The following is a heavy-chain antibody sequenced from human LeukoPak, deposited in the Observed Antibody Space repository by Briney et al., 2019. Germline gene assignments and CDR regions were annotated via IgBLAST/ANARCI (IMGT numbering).Heavy chain of an antibody. J-gene: IGHJ4*02. D-gene: IGHD3-22*01. Sequence: PGGSLRLSCAASGFTFDAYTMHWVRQAPGKGLEWVSLISWDGGGTYYADSVKGRFTISRDNSKNSLYLQMNSLRTEDTALYYCAKDMGRYDSSGYYPDWGQGTLVTVSS. V-gene: IGHV3-43*01. CDR1: GFTFDAYT. CDR3: AKDMGRYDSSGYYPD. CDR2: ISWDGGGT.